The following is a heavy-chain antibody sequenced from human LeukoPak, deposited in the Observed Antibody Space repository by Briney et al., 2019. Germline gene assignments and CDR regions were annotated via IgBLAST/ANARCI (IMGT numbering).Heavy chain of an antibody. Sequence: GGSLRLSCTGSRHTFHNYDKRGVRHARGKRLECVSGISDRGDDTDYANSVEGRFTISRDNTKDTLFFQMNNLRVEDKAVVYWVKVGGGGGWYWSPWREGTLVTVSS. CDR2: ISDRGDDT. CDR1: RHTFHNYD. CDR3: VKVGGGGGWYWSP. V-gene: IGHV3-23*01. D-gene: IGHD6-19*01. J-gene: IGHJ4*02.